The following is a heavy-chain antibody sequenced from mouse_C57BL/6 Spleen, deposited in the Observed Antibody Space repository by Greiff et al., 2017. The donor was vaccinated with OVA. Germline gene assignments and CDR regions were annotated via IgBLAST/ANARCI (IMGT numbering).Heavy chain of an antibody. V-gene: IGHV1-82*01. CDR2: IYPGDGDT. Sequence: QVQLQQSGPELVKPGASVKISCKASGYAFSSSWMNWVKQRPGKGLEWIGRIYPGDGDTNYNGKFKGKATLTADKSSSTAYMQLSSLTSMDSAVYFCARSDYYSSSHWYFDVWGTGTTVTVSS. CDR1: GYAFSSSW. CDR3: ARSDYYSSSHWYFDV. J-gene: IGHJ1*03. D-gene: IGHD1-1*01.